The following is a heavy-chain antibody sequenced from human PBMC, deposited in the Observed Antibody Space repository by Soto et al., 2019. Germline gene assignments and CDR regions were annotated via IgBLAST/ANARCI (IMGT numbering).Heavy chain of an antibody. J-gene: IGHJ4*02. Sequence: AASGFTFSSYAMSWVRQAPGKGLEWVSAISGSGGSTYYADSVKGRFTISRDNSKNTLYLQMNSLRAEDTAVYYCAKDSSGYDPLIFDYWGQGTLVTVSS. CDR2: ISGSGGST. CDR3: AKDSSGYDPLIFDY. CDR1: GFTFSSYA. D-gene: IGHD5-12*01. V-gene: IGHV3-23*01.